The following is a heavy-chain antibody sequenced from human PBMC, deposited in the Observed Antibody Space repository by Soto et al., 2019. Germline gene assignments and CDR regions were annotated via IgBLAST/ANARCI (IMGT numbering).Heavy chain of an antibody. D-gene: IGHD3-10*01. CDR3: ARDFRYFPY. Sequence: SETLSLTCAVSGGTFSGYFWSWVRQPPGKGLEWIGEIEHNGNNNINPSLKSRVTMSVDTSKNQISLTLTSVTAADTAVYYCARDFRYFPYWGQGTLVTVSS. J-gene: IGHJ4*02. V-gene: IGHV4-34*01. CDR1: GGTFSGYF. CDR2: IEHNGNN.